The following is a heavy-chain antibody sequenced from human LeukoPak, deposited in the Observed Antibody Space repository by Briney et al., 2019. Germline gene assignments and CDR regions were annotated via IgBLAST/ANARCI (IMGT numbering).Heavy chain of an antibody. Sequence: PSQTLSLTCTVSGYSINNYYWSWIRQPPGKGLEWIGYVSYSGAPDYNPSLKSRVTISLDTSRNQFSLQLSSVTAAVTAEYYCARQKWDRLTYYYYGMDVWGQGTTVTVSS. J-gene: IGHJ6*02. CDR3: ARQKWDRLTYYYYGMDV. CDR2: VSYSGAP. V-gene: IGHV4-59*08. CDR1: GYSINNYY. D-gene: IGHD1-26*01.